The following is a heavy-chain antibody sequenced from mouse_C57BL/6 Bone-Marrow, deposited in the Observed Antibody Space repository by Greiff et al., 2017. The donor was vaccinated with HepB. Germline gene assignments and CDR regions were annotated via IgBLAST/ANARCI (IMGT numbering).Heavy chain of an antibody. V-gene: IGHV1-26*01. J-gene: IGHJ2*01. Sequence: VQLQKSGPELVKPGASVKISCKASGYTFTDYYMNWVKQSHGKSLEWIGDINPNNGGTSYNQKFKGKATLTVDKSSSTAYMELRSLTSEDSAVYYCARTLGYFDYWGQGTTLTVSS. CDR2: INPNNGGT. CDR3: ARTLGYFDY. D-gene: IGHD4-1*01. CDR1: GYTFTDYY.